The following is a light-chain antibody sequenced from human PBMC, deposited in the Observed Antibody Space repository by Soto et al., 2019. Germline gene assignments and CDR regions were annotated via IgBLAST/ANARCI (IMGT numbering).Light chain of an antibody. V-gene: IGKV3-11*01. CDR2: GAS. J-gene: IGKJ1*01. CDR3: QQRSNWRT. CDR1: QSVSSN. Sequence: EIVMTQSPATLSVSTGEKATLSCRASQSVSSNLAWYQQKPGQAPRLLIYGASTRATGIPARFSGSGSGADFTLTISSLEPEDFAVYYCQQRSNWRTFGQGTKVDIK.